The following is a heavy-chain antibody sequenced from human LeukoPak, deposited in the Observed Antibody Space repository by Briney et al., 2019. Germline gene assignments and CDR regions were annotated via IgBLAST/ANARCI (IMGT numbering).Heavy chain of an antibody. V-gene: IGHV1-46*01. CDR1: GYTSISYY. CDR3: ARADSFPGVAIPAY. J-gene: IGHJ4*02. Sequence: ASVKISCKASGYTSISYYIRWVRQAPGQGLEWMGIINAVTGSTAYAQQFLGRVAMTSDKSTITVYMELSSLRFEDTAVYYCARADSFPGVAIPAYWGQGTLVSVSS. D-gene: IGHD3-3*01. CDR2: INAVTGST.